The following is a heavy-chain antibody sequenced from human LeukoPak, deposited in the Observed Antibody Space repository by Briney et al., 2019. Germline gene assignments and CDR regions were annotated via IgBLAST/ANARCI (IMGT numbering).Heavy chain of an antibody. CDR2: IDPRDSYT. Sequence: GESLKISCKGSGYSFTTYWITWVRQMPGTGLEWMGTIDPRDSYTNHSPSFQGHVTISADKSISTAYLQWSSLQASDTAIYYCARRVGDYFHSWGQGALVTVSS. D-gene: IGHD3-16*01. CDR1: GYSFTTYW. J-gene: IGHJ4*02. V-gene: IGHV5-10-1*01. CDR3: ARRVGDYFHS.